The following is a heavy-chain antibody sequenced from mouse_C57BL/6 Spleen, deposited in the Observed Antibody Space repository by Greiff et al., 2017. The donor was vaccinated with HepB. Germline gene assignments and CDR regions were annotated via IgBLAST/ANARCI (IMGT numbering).Heavy chain of an antibody. CDR2: ISSGSSTI. V-gene: IGHV5-17*01. D-gene: IGHD1-1*01. CDR3: ARKSYYYGSSLDY. CDR1: GFTFSDYG. J-gene: IGHJ2*01. Sequence: EVQLVESGGGLVKPGGSLKLSCAASGFTFSDYGMHWVRQAPEKGLEWVAYISSGSSTIYYADTVKGRFTISRDNAKNTLFLQMTSLRSEDTAMYYCARKSYYYGSSLDYWGQGTTLTVSS.